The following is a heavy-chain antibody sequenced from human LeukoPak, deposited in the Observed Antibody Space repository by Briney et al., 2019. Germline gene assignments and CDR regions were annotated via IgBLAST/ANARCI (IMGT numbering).Heavy chain of an antibody. Sequence: GGSLRPSFAASGFPVNSNYMRWVRPAPGKGLEWVSVMYSDGRAYYAYSVKGRFTISRDNPKNRLFLQMNSLRAEDTAVYFCARTIAMTGIDYFDQWGQGTLVTVS. CDR2: MYSDGRA. CDR1: GFPVNSNY. V-gene: IGHV3-53*01. D-gene: IGHD6-19*01. J-gene: IGHJ4*02. CDR3: ARTIAMTGIDYFDQ.